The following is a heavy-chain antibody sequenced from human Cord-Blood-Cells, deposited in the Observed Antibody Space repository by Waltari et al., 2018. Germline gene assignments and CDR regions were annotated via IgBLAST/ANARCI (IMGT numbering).Heavy chain of an antibody. D-gene: IGHD2-21*02. Sequence: HRWAADLLRPSKPRSSPAPSKVGPSVGNHCTGSGSPHGKGLEGIGEINHSGSTNYNPSLKSRVTISVDTSKNQFSLKLSSVTAADTAVYYCARRGLTTHIVVVTAIDYWGQGTLVTVSS. CDR2: INHSGST. CDR1: VGPSVGNH. CDR3: ARRGLTTHIVVVTAIDY. J-gene: IGHJ4*02. V-gene: IGHV4-34*01.